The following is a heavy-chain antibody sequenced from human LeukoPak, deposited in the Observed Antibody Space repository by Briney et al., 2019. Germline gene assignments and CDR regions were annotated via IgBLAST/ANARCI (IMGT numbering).Heavy chain of an antibody. Sequence: SETLSLTCTVSGGSISSYYWSWIQQPPGKGLEWIGYIYYSGSTNYSPSLKSRVTISVDTSKNQFSLKLSSVTAADTAVYYCARLYSSSLGRVFDYWGQGTLVTVSS. CDR3: ARLYSSSLGRVFDY. CDR2: IYYSGST. CDR1: GGSISSYY. V-gene: IGHV4-59*01. J-gene: IGHJ4*02. D-gene: IGHD6-13*01.